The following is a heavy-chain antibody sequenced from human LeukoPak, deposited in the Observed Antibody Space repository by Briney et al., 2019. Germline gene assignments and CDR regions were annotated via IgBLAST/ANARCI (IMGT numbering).Heavy chain of an antibody. CDR2: INPNCGGT. CDR1: GYTFTGYY. J-gene: IGHJ4*02. D-gene: IGHD3-22*01. V-gene: IGHV1-2*02. Sequence: ASVKVSCKASGYTFTGYYMHWVRQAPGQGLEWMGWINPNCGGTNYAQKFQGRVTMTRDTSISTAYMELSRLRSDDTAVYYCARTYYYDSSGPVTDYWGQGTLVTVSS. CDR3: ARTYYYDSSGPVTDY.